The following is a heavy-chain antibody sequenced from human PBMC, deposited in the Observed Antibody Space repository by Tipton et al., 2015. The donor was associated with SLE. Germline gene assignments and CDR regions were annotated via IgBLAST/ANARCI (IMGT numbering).Heavy chain of an antibody. CDR3: AKGLGIAVADFDY. J-gene: IGHJ4*02. D-gene: IGHD6-19*01. V-gene: IGHV3-21*03. CDR2: ISSSSSYI. Sequence: SGFTFSSYSMNWVRQAPVKGLEWVSSISSSSSYIYYADSVMGRFTISRDNAKNSLYLQMNSLRAEDTAVYYCAKGLGIAVADFDYWGQGTLVTVSS. CDR1: GFTFSSYS.